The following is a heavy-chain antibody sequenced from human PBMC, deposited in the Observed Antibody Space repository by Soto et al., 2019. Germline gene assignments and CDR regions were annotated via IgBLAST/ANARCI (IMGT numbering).Heavy chain of an antibody. Sequence: GGSLRLSCAASGFTFSRYAMHWVRQAPGKGLEWVAVISYDGSNKYYADSVKGRFTISRDNSKNTLYLQMNSLRAEDTAVYYCARDKPSVAVFDYWGQGTLVTVS. CDR3: ARDKPSVAVFDY. J-gene: IGHJ4*02. V-gene: IGHV3-30-3*01. D-gene: IGHD6-19*01. CDR2: ISYDGSNK. CDR1: GFTFSRYA.